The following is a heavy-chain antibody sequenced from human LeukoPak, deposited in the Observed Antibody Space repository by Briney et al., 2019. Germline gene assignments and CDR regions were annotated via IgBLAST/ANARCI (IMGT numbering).Heavy chain of an antibody. CDR3: ARDGDSSGYFSV. Sequence: SETLSLTCAVSGGSFSGYYWTWIRQPPGKGLEWIGEINHSGSANYNPSLMSRVTISLDTSKNHFSLNLSSVTAADTAVYYCARDGDSSGYFSVWGQGTLVTVSS. J-gene: IGHJ4*02. CDR1: GGSFSGYY. CDR2: INHSGSA. V-gene: IGHV4-34*01. D-gene: IGHD3-22*01.